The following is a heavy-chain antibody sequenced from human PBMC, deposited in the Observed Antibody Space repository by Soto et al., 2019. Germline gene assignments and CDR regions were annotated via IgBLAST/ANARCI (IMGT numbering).Heavy chain of an antibody. CDR1: GYSFSSYW. CDR3: ARDYDYALDY. Sequence: GESLKISCKGSGYSFSSYWIGWVRQMPGKGLEWMGFIYPGDSETRYSPSFQGQVTISVDKSISTAYLQWSSLKASDTATYYCARDYDYALDYWGQGTLVTVSS. V-gene: IGHV5-51*01. D-gene: IGHD3-16*01. CDR2: IYPGDSET. J-gene: IGHJ4*02.